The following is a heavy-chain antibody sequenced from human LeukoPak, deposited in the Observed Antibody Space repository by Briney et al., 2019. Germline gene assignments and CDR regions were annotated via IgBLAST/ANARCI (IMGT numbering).Heavy chain of an antibody. J-gene: IGHJ4*02. Sequence: GRSLRLSCAASGFTFDDYAMHWVRQAPGKGLEWVSGISWNSGSIGYADSVKGRFTISSDNAKNSLYLQMNILRAEDMALYYCAKGRWLPSHFDYWGQGTLVTVSS. CDR3: AKGRWLPSHFDY. D-gene: IGHD6-19*01. CDR2: ISWNSGSI. V-gene: IGHV3-9*03. CDR1: GFTFDDYA.